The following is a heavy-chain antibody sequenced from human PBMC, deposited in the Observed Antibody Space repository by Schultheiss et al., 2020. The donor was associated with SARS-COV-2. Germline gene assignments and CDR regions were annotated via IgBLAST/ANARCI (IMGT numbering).Heavy chain of an antibody. D-gene: IGHD6-6*01. J-gene: IGHJ6*02. CDR2: IYYSGST. CDR1: GYSISSGYY. CDR3: ARGRSSSAPHYGMDV. Sequence: SETLSLTCAVSGYSISSGYYWSWIRQPPGKGLEWIGYIYYSGSTYYNPSLKSRVTISVDTSKNQFSLKLSSVTAADTAVYYCARGRSSSAPHYGMDVWGQGTTVTVSS. V-gene: IGHV4-30-4*01.